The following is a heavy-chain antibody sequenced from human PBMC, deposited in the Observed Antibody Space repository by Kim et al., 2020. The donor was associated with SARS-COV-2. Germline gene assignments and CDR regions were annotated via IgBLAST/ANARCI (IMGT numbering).Heavy chain of an antibody. D-gene: IGHD3-3*01. J-gene: IGHJ6*02. V-gene: IGHV4-4*02. Sequence: GEISDSGSTNYNPSLKSRLTISVDKSRNQFSLKVESVTAADTAVYYCARGPRIEMPPMSGFHYYYGLDVWGQGTTVTVSS. CDR2: ISDSGST. CDR3: ARGPRIEMPPMSGFHYYYGLDV.